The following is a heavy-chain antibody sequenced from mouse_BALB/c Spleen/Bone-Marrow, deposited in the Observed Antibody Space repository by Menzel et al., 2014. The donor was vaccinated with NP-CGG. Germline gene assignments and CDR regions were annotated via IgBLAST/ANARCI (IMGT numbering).Heavy chain of an antibody. CDR2: IDTANGNT. CDR1: GFNIKDTY. J-gene: IGHJ4*01. CDR3: ARYGNGLMDY. Sequence: VQLQQSGAELVKPGASVKLSCTASGFNIKDTYMHWVEQRPEQGLEWIGRIDTANGNTKYDPKFQGKTTITADTSSNTAYLLLSSLTSEDTAVYYCARYGNGLMDYWGQGTSVTVSS. V-gene: IGHV14-3*02. D-gene: IGHD2-1*01.